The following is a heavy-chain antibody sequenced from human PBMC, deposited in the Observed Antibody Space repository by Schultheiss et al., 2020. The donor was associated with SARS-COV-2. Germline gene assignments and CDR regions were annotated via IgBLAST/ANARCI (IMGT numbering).Heavy chain of an antibody. V-gene: IGHV1-2*06. Sequence: ASVKVSCKASGYRFTDYWINWVRQAPGQGLEWMGRINPSSGDTNYAQKFQDRVTMATDTSINTAYMELRSLRSDDTAVYYCARDVIIPSHSNYNYYYGMDVWGQGTTVTVSS. CDR2: INPSSGDT. J-gene: IGHJ6*02. CDR1: GYRFTDYW. CDR3: ARDVIIPSHSNYNYYYGMDV. D-gene: IGHD4-11*01.